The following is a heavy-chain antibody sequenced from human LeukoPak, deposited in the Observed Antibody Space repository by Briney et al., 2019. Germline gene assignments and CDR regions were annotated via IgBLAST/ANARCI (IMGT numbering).Heavy chain of an antibody. CDR1: GFTFSSYA. CDR3: AREGDYYDSSGYTYYYYYMDV. V-gene: IGHV3-30-3*01. D-gene: IGHD3-22*01. Sequence: GGSLTLSCAASGFTFSSYAMHWVRQAPGKGLEWVAVISYDGSNKYYADSVKGRFTISRDNSKNTLYLQMNSLRAEDTAVYYCAREGDYYDSSGYTYYYYYMDVWGKGTTVTVSS. CDR2: ISYDGSNK. J-gene: IGHJ6*03.